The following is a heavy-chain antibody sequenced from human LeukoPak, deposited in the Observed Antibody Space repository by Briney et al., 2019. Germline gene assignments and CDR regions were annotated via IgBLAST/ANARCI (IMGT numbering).Heavy chain of an antibody. D-gene: IGHD3-16*02. V-gene: IGHV3-11*01. CDR3: SKDISAGGLDV. CDR2: ISSSGSTI. CDR1: GFTFSDYY. J-gene: IGHJ6*02. Sequence: GGSLRLSCAASGFTFSDYYMSCIRQAPGKGLEWVSYISSSGSTIYYADSVKGRFTIFRDNAKNSMYLQMNSLRIEDTALYYCSKDISAGGLDVWGPGTPVTVSS.